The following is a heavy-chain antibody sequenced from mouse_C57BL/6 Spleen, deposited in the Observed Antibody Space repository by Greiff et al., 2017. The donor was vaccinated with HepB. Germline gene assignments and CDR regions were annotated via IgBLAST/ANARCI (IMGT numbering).Heavy chain of an antibody. CDR1: GFSFNTYA. CDR2: IRSKSNNYAT. CDR3: VRQVYGNYNYFDY. Sequence: EVKLVESGGGLVQPKGSLKLSCAASGFSFNTYAMNWVRQAPGKGLEWVARIRSKSNNYATYYADSVKDRFTISRDDSESMLYLQMNNLKTEDTAMYYCVRQVYGNYNYFDYWGQGTTLTVSS. D-gene: IGHD2-1*01. J-gene: IGHJ2*01. V-gene: IGHV10-1*01.